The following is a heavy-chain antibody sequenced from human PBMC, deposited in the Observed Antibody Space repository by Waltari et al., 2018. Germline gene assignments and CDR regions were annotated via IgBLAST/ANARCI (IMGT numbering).Heavy chain of an antibody. CDR1: GASISSYY. J-gene: IGHJ4*02. CDR3: AREGQAAAGRGFDY. D-gene: IGHD6-13*01. V-gene: IGHV4-4*07. CDR2: IYTSGST. Sequence: QVQLQESGPGLVKPSETLSLPCTVSGASISSYYWSWIRQPAGKGLAWIGRIYTSGSTNYNPSLKSRVTMSVDTSNNQFSLRLTSVTAADTAIYYCAREGQAAAGRGFDYWGQGTLVTVSS.